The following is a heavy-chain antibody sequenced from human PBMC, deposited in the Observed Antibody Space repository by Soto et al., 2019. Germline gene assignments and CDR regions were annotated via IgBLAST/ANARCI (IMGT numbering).Heavy chain of an antibody. CDR3: ARPDIVAAIGGALDC. V-gene: IGHV3-33*01. D-gene: IGHD5-12*01. Sequence: QVQLVESGGGVVQPGRSLRLSCEASQFTFSNYGMHWVRQAPGKGLEWVAVIWNDGSSRYYADSVKGRFTISRDNSKNTLLLQMNNRKAEDTAVYYCARPDIVAAIGGALDCWGQGNLVTVSS. J-gene: IGHJ4*02. CDR1: QFTFSNYG. CDR2: IWNDGSSR.